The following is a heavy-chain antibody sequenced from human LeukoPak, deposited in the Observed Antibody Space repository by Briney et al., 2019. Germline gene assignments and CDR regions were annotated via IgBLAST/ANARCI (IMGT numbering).Heavy chain of an antibody. J-gene: IGHJ4*02. D-gene: IGHD2-21*01. V-gene: IGHV1-69*13. CDR3: AREGNCGGDCYDY. CDR1: GGTFSSYA. Sequence: SVKVSCKASGGTFSSYAISWVRQAPGQGLEWMGGIIPIFGTANYAQKFQGRVTITADESTSTAYMELSSLRSEDTAVYYCAREGNCGGDCYDYWGQGTLVTVSS. CDR2: IIPIFGTA.